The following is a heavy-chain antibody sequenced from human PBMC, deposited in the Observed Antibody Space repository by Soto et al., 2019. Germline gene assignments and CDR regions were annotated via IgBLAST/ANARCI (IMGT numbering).Heavy chain of an antibody. CDR2: IYTSGST. Sequence: QVQLQESGPGLVKPSETLSLTCTVSGGSISSYYWSWIRQPAGKGLEWIGRIYTSGSTNYNPSLKSRVTMSVDTSKNQFSQKLSSVTAADTAVYYCARGITTVVTENWFDPWGQGTLVTVSS. CDR3: ARGITTVVTENWFDP. D-gene: IGHD4-17*01. V-gene: IGHV4-4*07. CDR1: GGSISSYY. J-gene: IGHJ5*02.